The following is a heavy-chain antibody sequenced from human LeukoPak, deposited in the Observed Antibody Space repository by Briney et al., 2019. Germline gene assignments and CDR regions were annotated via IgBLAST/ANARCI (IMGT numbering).Heavy chain of an antibody. Sequence: GASVKVSCKASGGTFSSYAISWVRQAPGQGLEWMGRIIPIFGTANYAQKFQGRVTITTDESTSTAYMELSSLRSKDTAVYYCARDTIIRGYMDVWGKGTTVTVSS. J-gene: IGHJ6*03. CDR1: GGTFSSYA. CDR2: IIPIFGTA. D-gene: IGHD2/OR15-2a*01. V-gene: IGHV1-69*05. CDR3: ARDTIIRGYMDV.